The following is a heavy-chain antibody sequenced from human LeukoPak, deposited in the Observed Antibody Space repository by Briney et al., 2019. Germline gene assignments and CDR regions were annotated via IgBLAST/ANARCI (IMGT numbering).Heavy chain of an antibody. CDR1: GYSFSSYW. Sequence: GESLKISCKGSGYSFSSYWIAWVRQVPGKGLEWMGIIYPGDSDTRYSPSFQGQVTISVDKSISTAYLQWSSLKASDTAMYYCASGYTSSWYGVWGQGTQVTVSS. J-gene: IGHJ4*02. D-gene: IGHD6-13*01. CDR3: ASGYTSSWYGV. V-gene: IGHV5-51*01. CDR2: IYPGDSDT.